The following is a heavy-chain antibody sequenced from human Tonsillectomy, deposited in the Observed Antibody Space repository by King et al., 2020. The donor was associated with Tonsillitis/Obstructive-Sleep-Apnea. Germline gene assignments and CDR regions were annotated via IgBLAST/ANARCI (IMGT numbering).Heavy chain of an antibody. CDR2: IYYSGST. CDR1: GGSISSSSYY. D-gene: IGHD3-3*01. V-gene: IGHV4-39*01. J-gene: IGHJ5*02. CDR3: AGGGPSMVYYDFWSGYYTGWFDP. Sequence: QLQESGPGLVKPSETLSLTCTVSGGSISSSSYYWGWIRQPPGKGLEWIGSIYYSGSTYYNPSLKSRVTISVDTSKNQFSLKLSSVTAADTAVYYCAGGGPSMVYYDFWSGYYTGWFDPWGQGTLVTVSS.